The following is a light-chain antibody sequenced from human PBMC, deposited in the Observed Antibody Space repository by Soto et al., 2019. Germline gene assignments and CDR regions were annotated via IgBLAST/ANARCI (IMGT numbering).Light chain of an antibody. V-gene: IGKV3-15*01. CDR2: GAS. CDR1: QSVDGY. CDR3: QQYHKWPPIT. Sequence: VMTQSPGTMKVSLGESATLSCRASQSVDGYLAWYQQKPGQAPRLLIYGASTRATGVTARFRGGGSGTEFTLTISSLQSEDSAVYYCQQYHKWPPITFGQGTRLEIK. J-gene: IGKJ5*01.